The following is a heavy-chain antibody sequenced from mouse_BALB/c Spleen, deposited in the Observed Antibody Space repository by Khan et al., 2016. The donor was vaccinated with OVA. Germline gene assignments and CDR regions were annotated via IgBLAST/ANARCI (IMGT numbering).Heavy chain of an antibody. CDR3: ARDGSRYNYAIDY. CDR2: ISYSGST. D-gene: IGHD2-3*01. V-gene: IGHV3-2*02. CDR1: GYSITSDYA. J-gene: IGHJ4*01. Sequence: QLEESGPGLVKPSQSLSLTCTVTGYSITSDYAWNWIRQFPGNKLEWMGYISYSGSTNYNPALKSRISITRDTSKNQFFLQLNPVTTEDTATYYCARDGSRYNYAIDYWGQGTSVTVSS.